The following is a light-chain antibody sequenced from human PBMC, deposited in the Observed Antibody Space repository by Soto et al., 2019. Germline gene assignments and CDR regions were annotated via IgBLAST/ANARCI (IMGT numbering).Light chain of an antibody. J-gene: IGLJ2*01. CDR2: GNS. V-gene: IGLV1-40*01. CDR1: SSNIGAGYD. CDR3: QSYDSSLSGSVV. Sequence: QSVLTQPPSVSGAPGQRGTISCTGSSSNIGAGYDVHWYQQLPGTAPKLLIYGNSNRPSGVPDRFSGSKSGTSASLAITELQAEDEADYYCQSYDSSLSGSVVFGGGTKLTVL.